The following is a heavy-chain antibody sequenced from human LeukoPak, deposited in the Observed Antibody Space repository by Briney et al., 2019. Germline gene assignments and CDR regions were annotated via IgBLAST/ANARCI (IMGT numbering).Heavy chain of an antibody. V-gene: IGHV3-23*01. Sequence: GGSLRLSCAASGFTFSSYAMSWVRQAPGKGLEWVSAISGSGGSTYYADSVKGRFTISRDNSKNTVYLQMNSLRAEDTAIYYCAKNTYETCYAAVSCWGQGTLVTVSS. CDR1: GFTFSSYA. D-gene: IGHD2-2*01. J-gene: IGHJ4*02. CDR2: ISGSGGST. CDR3: AKNTYETCYAAVSC.